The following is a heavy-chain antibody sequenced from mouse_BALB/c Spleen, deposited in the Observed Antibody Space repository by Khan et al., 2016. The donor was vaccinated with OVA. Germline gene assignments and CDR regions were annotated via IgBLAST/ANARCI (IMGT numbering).Heavy chain of an antibody. CDR2: IYPGNSDT. J-gene: IGHJ3*01. Sequence: VQLKQSGTVLARPGASVKMSCKASGYSFTSYLIHWVKQRPGQGLEWIGDIYPGNSDTTYNQKFKDKAKLTAGTSANNAYMELSSLTNEDSAVDYCARGGYSSFAYWGQGTLVTVSA. D-gene: IGHD1-3*01. CDR3: ARGGYSSFAY. V-gene: IGHV1-5*01. CDR1: GYSFTSYL.